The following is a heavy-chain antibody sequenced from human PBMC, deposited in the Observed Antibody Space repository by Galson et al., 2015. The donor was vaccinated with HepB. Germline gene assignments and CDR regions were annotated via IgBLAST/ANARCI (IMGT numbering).Heavy chain of an antibody. CDR1: GFTFSHYG. J-gene: IGHJ6*03. V-gene: IGHV3-30*03. Sequence: SLRLSCAASGFTFSHYGMVWVRQVPGKGLEWMSFISRHGDTKLYADSVKGRFSISRDNSGNTLHLLMNSLSAGDTAVYFCGIVPGPMDVWGKGTTVTVSS. CDR2: ISRHGDTK. D-gene: IGHD3-16*02. CDR3: GIVPGPMDV.